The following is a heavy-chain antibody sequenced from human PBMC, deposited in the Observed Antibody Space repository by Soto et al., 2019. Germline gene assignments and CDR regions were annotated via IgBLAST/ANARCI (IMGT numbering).Heavy chain of an antibody. J-gene: IGHJ6*02. CDR2: ISYDGSNK. CDR3: AKDRTYYDFWSGYYKAPGYYGMDV. V-gene: IGHV3-30*18. D-gene: IGHD3-3*01. CDR1: VFTFSSYG. Sequence: PWWSLRLSCSASVFTFSSYGMHWLRQAPGKGLEWVAVISYDGSNKYYADSVKGRFTISRDNSKNTLYLQMNSLRAEDTAVYYCAKDRTYYDFWSGYYKAPGYYGMDVWGQGTTVTVSS.